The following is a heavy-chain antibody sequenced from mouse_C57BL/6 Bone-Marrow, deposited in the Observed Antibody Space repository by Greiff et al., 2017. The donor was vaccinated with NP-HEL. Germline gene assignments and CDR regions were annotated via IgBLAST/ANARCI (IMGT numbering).Heavy chain of an antibody. CDR1: GFNIKNTY. J-gene: IGHJ4*01. D-gene: IGHD2-1*01. CDR2: IDPANGNT. CDR3: ARGIYYGNYPPMDY. Sequence: VQLQQSVAELVRPGASVKLSCTASGFNIKNTYMHWVKQRPEQGLEWIGRIDPANGNTKYVPKFQGKATITADPASNTAYLQLSSLTSEDTAIYYCARGIYYGNYPPMDYWGQGTSVTVSS. V-gene: IGHV14-3*01.